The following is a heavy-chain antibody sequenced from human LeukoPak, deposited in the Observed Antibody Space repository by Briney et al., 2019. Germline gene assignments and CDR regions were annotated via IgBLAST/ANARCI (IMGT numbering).Heavy chain of an antibody. Sequence: SVKVSCKASGGTFSSYAISWVRQAPGQGLEWMGGIIPIFGTANYAQKFQGRVTITTDESTSTAYMELSSLRSEDTAVYYCYIAAAGPYYYHMDVWGKGTTVTVSS. CDR2: IIPIFGTA. CDR3: YIAAAGPYYYHMDV. J-gene: IGHJ6*03. D-gene: IGHD6-13*01. CDR1: GGTFSSYA. V-gene: IGHV1-69*05.